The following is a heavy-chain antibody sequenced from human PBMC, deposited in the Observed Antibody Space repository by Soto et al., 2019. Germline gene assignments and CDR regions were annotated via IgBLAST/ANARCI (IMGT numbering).Heavy chain of an antibody. Sequence: QVQLVQSGAEVKKPGASVTVSCRSSGDTFTDYYIHWVRQAPGQGLEWMGWINPNSGVTKYAHKFQGWVSMTRDTSIRTVYMQLSRLRSDDTAVYYCARESGGATATLDYYYFYMDVWGTGTTVTVSS. CDR3: ARESGGATATLDYYYFYMDV. CDR1: GDTFTDYY. CDR2: INPNSGVT. J-gene: IGHJ6*03. D-gene: IGHD5-12*01. V-gene: IGHV1-2*04.